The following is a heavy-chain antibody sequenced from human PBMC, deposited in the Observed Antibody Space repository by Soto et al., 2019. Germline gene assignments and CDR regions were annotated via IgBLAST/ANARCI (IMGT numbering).Heavy chain of an antibody. CDR3: AHRRTGYSSSWYAENWFDP. CDR1: GFSLSTSGVG. CDR2: IYWNDDK. J-gene: IGHJ5*02. Sequence: SGPTLVNPTQTLTLTCTFSGFSLSTSGVGVGWIRQPPGKALEWLALIYWNDDKRYSPSLKSRLTITKDTSKNQVVITMTNMDPVDTATYYCAHRRTGYSSSWYAENWFDPWGQGTLVTVSS. V-gene: IGHV2-5*01. D-gene: IGHD6-13*01.